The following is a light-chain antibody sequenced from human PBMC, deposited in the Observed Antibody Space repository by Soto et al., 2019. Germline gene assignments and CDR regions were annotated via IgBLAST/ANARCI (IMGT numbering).Light chain of an antibody. Sequence: EIVMTQSPATLSVSPGERATLSCRASQSISSNLACYKQKPGQAPRLLMYGASTRATVIPHRFSGRGSGTECTLTTSSLQPEDFAVYYCQQHNSWPPWTFGHGTKVEIK. CDR2: GAS. CDR1: QSISSN. CDR3: QQHNSWPPWT. V-gene: IGKV3-15*01. J-gene: IGKJ1*01.